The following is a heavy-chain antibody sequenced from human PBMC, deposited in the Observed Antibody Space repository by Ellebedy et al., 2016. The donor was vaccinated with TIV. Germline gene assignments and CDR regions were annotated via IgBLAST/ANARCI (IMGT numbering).Heavy chain of an antibody. V-gene: IGHV4-59*11. CDR3: ARGVAVAGTHFGIDY. CDR1: GGSLTNHF. CDR2: IYYSGTT. J-gene: IGHJ4*02. Sequence: MPSETLSLTCTVSGGSLTNHFWSWIRQPPGKGLEWIASIYYSGTTNYNPSLKSRVTISVDTSKNQISLTLMSSVSAADTAVYYCARGVAVAGTHFGIDYWGQGTLLTVSS. D-gene: IGHD6-19*01.